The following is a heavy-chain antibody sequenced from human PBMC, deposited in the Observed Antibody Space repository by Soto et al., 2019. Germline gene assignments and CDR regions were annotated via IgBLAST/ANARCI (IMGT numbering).Heavy chain of an antibody. J-gene: IGHJ4*02. Sequence: LSLTCTVSGGSINSYWWSWIRQPAGKGLEWIGRVYSSGTTDYNPSLNSRATMSVETSKNQFSLKLSSVTAADTAVYYCARDIASYAYGEGYWGQGIQVTVSS. CDR1: GGSINSYW. D-gene: IGHD2-21*01. CDR2: VYSSGTT. CDR3: ARDIASYAYGEGY. V-gene: IGHV4-4*07.